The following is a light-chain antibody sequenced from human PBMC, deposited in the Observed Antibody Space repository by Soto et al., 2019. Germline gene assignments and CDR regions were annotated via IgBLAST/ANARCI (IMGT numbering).Light chain of an antibody. CDR1: QSISSW. V-gene: IGKV1-5*01. CDR3: QQYNSYSKT. Sequence: DIQMTQSPSTLSASVGDRVTITCRARQSISSWLAWYQQKPGKAPKLLTYDASSLESGVPSRFSGSGSGTEFTLTISSLQPDDFATYYCQQYNSYSKTFGQGTKVDIK. J-gene: IGKJ1*01. CDR2: DAS.